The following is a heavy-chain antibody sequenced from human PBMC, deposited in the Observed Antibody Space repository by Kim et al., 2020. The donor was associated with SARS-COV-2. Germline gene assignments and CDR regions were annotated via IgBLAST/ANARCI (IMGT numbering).Heavy chain of an antibody. Sequence: YYAESVKGRFTISRDNTTNTLYLQMKSPRAEDTAVYYCAKEGSGSYSFDYWGQGTLVTVSP. CDR3: AKEGSGSYSFDY. V-gene: IGHV3-23*01. J-gene: IGHJ4*02. D-gene: IGHD1-26*01.